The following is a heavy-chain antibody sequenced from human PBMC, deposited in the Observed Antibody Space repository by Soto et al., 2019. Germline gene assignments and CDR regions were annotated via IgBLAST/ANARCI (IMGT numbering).Heavy chain of an antibody. J-gene: IGHJ3*02. CDR1: GYSFTSYW. V-gene: IGHV5-51*01. Sequence: PGESLKISCKGSGYSFTSYWIDWVRQMPGKGLEWMGIIYPGDSDTRYSPSFQGQVTISADKSISTAYLQWSSLKASDTAMYYCARPTDDILTGGAFDIWGQGTMVTVSS. CDR3: ARPTDDILTGGAFDI. D-gene: IGHD3-9*01. CDR2: IYPGDSDT.